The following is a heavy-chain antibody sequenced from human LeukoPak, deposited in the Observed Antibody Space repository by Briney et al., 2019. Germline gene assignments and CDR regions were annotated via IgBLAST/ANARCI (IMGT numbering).Heavy chain of an antibody. D-gene: IGHD3-10*01. CDR2: MNPNSGNT. Sequence: GASVKVSCKASGYTFTSYDINWARQATGQGLEWMGWMNPNSGNTGYAQKFQGRVTMTRNTSISTAYMELRSLRSDDTAVYYCARDRGSYYGSGSYSYYYGMDVWGQGTTVTVSS. CDR1: GYTFTSYD. CDR3: ARDRGSYYGSGSYSYYYGMDV. J-gene: IGHJ6*02. V-gene: IGHV1-8*01.